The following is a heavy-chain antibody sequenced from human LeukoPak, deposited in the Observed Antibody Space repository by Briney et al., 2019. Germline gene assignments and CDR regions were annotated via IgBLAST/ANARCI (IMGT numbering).Heavy chain of an antibody. J-gene: IGHJ5*02. V-gene: IGHV1-69*13. D-gene: IGHD6-19*01. CDR2: IIPTFGST. CDR3: ARAAQGGWST. CDR1: GGTFSRYA. Sequence: GASVKVSCKASGGTFSRYALSWVRQAPGQGLEWMGEIIPTFGSTNYVQKFQGRVTITADESTSTAYMEPSSLRSEDTAVYYCARAAQGGWSTWGQGTLVTVSS.